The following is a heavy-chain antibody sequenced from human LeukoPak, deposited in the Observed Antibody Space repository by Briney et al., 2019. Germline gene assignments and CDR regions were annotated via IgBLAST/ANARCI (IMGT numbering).Heavy chain of an antibody. CDR2: MNPNSGNT. Sequence: ASVKVSFKASGYTFTSYDINWVRQATGQGLEWMGWMNPNSGNTGYAQKFQGRVTMTRNTSISTAYMELSSLRSEDTAVYYCARGRPDYYDFWSGYYEGFDYWGQGTLVTVSS. J-gene: IGHJ4*02. CDR3: ARGRPDYYDFWSGYYEGFDY. D-gene: IGHD3-3*01. CDR1: GYTFTSYD. V-gene: IGHV1-8*01.